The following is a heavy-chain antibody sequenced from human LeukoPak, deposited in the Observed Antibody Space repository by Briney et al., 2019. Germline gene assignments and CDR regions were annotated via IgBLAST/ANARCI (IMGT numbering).Heavy chain of an antibody. J-gene: IGHJ4*02. CDR2: ISAYNGNT. V-gene: IGHV1-18*04. Sequence: ASVKVSCKASGYIFTRTGINWVRQAPGQGLEWMGWISAYNGNTKYAQRLQGRVTMTTDTSTTTAYVELRSLRSDDTAVYYCARDLLQYFDWLTMAGYWGQGTLVSVSS. D-gene: IGHD3-9*01. CDR1: GYIFTRTG. CDR3: ARDLLQYFDWLTMAGY.